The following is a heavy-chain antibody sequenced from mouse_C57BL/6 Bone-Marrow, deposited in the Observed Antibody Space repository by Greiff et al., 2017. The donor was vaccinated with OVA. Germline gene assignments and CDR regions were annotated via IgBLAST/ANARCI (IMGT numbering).Heavy chain of an antibody. CDR2: IDPSDSET. D-gene: IGHD1-1*01. CDR3: AREGVTTVEAMDY. V-gene: IGHV1-52*01. CDR1: GYTFTSYW. Sequence: QVQLKQPGAELVRPGSSVKLSCKASGYTFTSYWMHWVKQRPIQGLEWIGNIDPSDSETHYNQKFKDKATLTVDKSSSTAYMQLSSLTSEDSAVYYCAREGVTTVEAMDYWGQGTSVTVSS. J-gene: IGHJ4*01.